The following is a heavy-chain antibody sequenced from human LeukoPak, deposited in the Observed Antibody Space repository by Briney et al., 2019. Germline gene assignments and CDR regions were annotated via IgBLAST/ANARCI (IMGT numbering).Heavy chain of an antibody. CDR2: INHSGST. J-gene: IGHJ6*04. CDR3: ASRPGITGTTDLDV. Sequence: SETLSLTCAVYGGSFSGYYWSWVRQPPGKGLEWIGEINHSGSTNYNPSLRSRVTISVDPSKNQFSLKLSSVTAADTAVYYCASRPGITGTTDLDVWGKATTVTVSS. D-gene: IGHD1-20*01. CDR1: GGSFSGYY. V-gene: IGHV4-34*01.